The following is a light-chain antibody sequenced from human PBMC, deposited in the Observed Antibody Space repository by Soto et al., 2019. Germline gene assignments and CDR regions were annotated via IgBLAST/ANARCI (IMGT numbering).Light chain of an antibody. CDR2: KAS. CDR1: QSITDW. J-gene: IGKJ1*01. CDR3: QYWDNYSLT. V-gene: IGKV1-5*03. Sequence: DIQMTQSPSTLSASVGDRVTITCRASQSITDWLAWYQQKPGKAPKFLIYKASNLEGGVPSRFSGSGSGTEFTLTISSVQPDDFATYYCQYWDNYSLTVGQGTKVEIK.